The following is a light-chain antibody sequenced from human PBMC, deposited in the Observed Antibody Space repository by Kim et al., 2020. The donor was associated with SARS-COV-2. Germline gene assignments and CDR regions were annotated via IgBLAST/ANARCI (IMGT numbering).Light chain of an antibody. J-gene: IGKJ3*01. Sequence: ASGGDRVTPACRASESVRSYLAWYQQKPGKAPNLLVYAASTLQTGVPSRFSGSGFGTNFTLTISCLQSEDFASYYCQQYYRDPPTFGPGTKVDIK. CDR2: AAS. CDR1: ESVRSY. CDR3: QQYYRDPPT. V-gene: IGKV1-8*01.